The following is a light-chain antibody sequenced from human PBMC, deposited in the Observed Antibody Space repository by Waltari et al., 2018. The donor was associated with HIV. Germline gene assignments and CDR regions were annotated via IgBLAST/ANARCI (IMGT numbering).Light chain of an antibody. Sequence: EIVLTQSPATLSLSPGERVTLSCRASQSVSSYLAWYQQKPGQAPRLLIYDASNRATGIPARFSGSGSGTDFTLTISSLEPEDFAVYYCQHHSNWPPGYTFGQGTKLEIK. V-gene: IGKV3-11*01. J-gene: IGKJ2*01. CDR1: QSVSSY. CDR2: DAS. CDR3: QHHSNWPPGYT.